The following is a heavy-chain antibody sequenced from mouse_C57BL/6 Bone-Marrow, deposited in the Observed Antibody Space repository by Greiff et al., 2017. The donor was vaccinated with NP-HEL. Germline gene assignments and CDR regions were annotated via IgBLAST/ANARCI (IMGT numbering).Heavy chain of an antibody. CDR3: TTLYYGSSSHAMDY. Sequence: VQLKQSGAELVRPGASVKLSCTASGFNIKDDYMHWVKQRPEQGLEWIGWIDPENGDTEYASKFQGKATITADTSSNTAYLQLSSLTSEDTAVYYCTTLYYGSSSHAMDYWGQGTSVTVSS. CDR1: GFNIKDDY. CDR2: IDPENGDT. D-gene: IGHD1-1*01. V-gene: IGHV14-4*01. J-gene: IGHJ4*01.